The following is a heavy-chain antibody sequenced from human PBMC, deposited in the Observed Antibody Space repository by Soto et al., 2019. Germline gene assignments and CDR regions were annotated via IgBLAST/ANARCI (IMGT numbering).Heavy chain of an antibody. CDR3: APKQTFSGGYCNSGFDY. J-gene: IGHJ4*02. D-gene: IGHD2-21*02. CDR1: GFSLSTSGVG. Sequence: QITLKESGPTLVKPTQTLTLTCSFSGFSLSTSGVGVGWIRQPPGKALEWLALIYWDDDKRYSPSLKSRLTITKGTSKHPVALTMTNTAPLDTATYYLAPKQTFSGGYCNSGFDYWAQGTLGTVSS. V-gene: IGHV2-5*02. CDR2: IYWDDDK.